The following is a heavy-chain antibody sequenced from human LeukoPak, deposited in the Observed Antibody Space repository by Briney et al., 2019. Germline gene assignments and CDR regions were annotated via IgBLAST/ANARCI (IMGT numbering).Heavy chain of an antibody. CDR2: IYYSGST. CDR1: GGSISCYY. V-gene: IGHV4-59*08. Sequence: SETLSLTCTVSGGSISCYYWSWIRQPPGKGLEWIGYIYYSGSTNYNPSLKSRVTISVDTSKNQFSLKLTSVTAADTAVYYCATNLYGSGNYFAYWGQGTLVTVSS. J-gene: IGHJ4*02. CDR3: ATNLYGSGNYFAY. D-gene: IGHD3-10*01.